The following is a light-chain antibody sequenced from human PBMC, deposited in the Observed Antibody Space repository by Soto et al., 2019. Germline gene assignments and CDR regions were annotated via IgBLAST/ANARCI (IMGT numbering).Light chain of an antibody. J-gene: IGKJ4*01. Sequence: IQLTQSPSSLSASVGDRVTITCRARQGISSHLAWYQQKPGKAPKLRIYAASTLQSGVPSRFSGSGSGTDFTLTFSSLQPEDVATYCCPQLASYPLTVGGGTKVEIK. CDR1: QGISSH. CDR2: AAS. V-gene: IGKV1-9*01. CDR3: PQLASYPLT.